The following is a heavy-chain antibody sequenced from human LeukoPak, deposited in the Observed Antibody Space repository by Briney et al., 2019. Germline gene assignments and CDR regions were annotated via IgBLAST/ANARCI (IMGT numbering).Heavy chain of an antibody. CDR2: ISGSGGTT. CDR3: AKEPREYCSSTSCPNWIDP. Sequence: GGSLRLSCAASGFTFSSYAMSWVRQAPGKGLEWVSAISGSGGTTYYADSVKGRFTISRDNSKNTLYLQTRSLRAEDTAVYYCAKEPREYCSSTSCPNWIDPWGQGTLVTVSS. V-gene: IGHV3-23*01. D-gene: IGHD2-2*01. CDR1: GFTFSSYA. J-gene: IGHJ5*02.